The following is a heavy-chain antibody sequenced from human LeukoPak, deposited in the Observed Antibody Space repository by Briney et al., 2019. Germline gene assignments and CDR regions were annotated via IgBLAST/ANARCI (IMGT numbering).Heavy chain of an antibody. V-gene: IGHV3-23*01. J-gene: IGHJ3*02. CDR2: ISGSGGST. CDR3: AKDLLYYYDSSGAFDI. D-gene: IGHD3-22*01. Sequence: PGGSLRLSCAASGFTFSSYAMSWVRQAPGKGLEWVSAISGSGGSTYYADSVKGRFTISRDNSKNTLYLQTNSLRAEDTAVYYCAKDLLYYYDSSGAFDIWGQGTMVTVSS. CDR1: GFTFSSYA.